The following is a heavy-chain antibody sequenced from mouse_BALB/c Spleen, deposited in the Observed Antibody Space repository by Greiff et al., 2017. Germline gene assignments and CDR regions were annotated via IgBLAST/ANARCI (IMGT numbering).Heavy chain of an antibody. V-gene: IGHV7-3*02. CDR2: IRNKANGYTT. CDR1: GFTFTDYY. Sequence: DVKLVESGGGLVQPGGSLRLSCATSGFTFTDYYMSWVRQPPGKALEWLGFIRNKANGYTTEYSASVKGRFTISRDNSQSILYLQMNTLRAEDSATYYCARAVYYGSRSYFDYWGQGTTLTVSS. D-gene: IGHD1-1*01. CDR3: ARAVYYGSRSYFDY. J-gene: IGHJ2*01.